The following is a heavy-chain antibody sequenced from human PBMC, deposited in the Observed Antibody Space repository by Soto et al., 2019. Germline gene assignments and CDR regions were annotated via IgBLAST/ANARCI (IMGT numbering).Heavy chain of an antibody. J-gene: IGHJ3*02. Sequence: QVQLVESGGGVVQPGRSLRLSCSASGFTFSSHGMHWARQAPGKGLEWVAVVWYDGSNKYYADSVKGRFTISRDNYKNTLYLQMNSLRAEDTAVYYCARAYYYDGGAYQNAFDIWGQGTMVTVSS. CDR1: GFTFSSHG. CDR2: VWYDGSNK. CDR3: ARAYYYDGGAYQNAFDI. V-gene: IGHV3-33*01. D-gene: IGHD3-22*01.